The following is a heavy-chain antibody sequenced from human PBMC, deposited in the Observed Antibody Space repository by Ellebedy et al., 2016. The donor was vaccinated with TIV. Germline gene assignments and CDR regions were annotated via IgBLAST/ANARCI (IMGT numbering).Heavy chain of an antibody. Sequence: GESLNISCGSSGFLFKNFLLYWVRQAPGKGPEWVSRISTDGRTTNYADSEKGRFSVSRANAKNMLYLQMNSLRVEDTAVYYCATAIYRYGDYVAGADYWGQGTLVTVSS. J-gene: IGHJ4*02. D-gene: IGHD4-17*01. V-gene: IGHV3-74*01. CDR1: GFLFKNFL. CDR3: ATAIYRYGDYVAGADY. CDR2: ISTDGRTT.